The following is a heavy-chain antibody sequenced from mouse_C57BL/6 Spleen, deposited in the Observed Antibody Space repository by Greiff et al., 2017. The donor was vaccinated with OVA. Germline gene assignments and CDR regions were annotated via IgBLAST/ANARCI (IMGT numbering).Heavy chain of an antibody. V-gene: IGHV5-17*01. CDR1: GFTFSDYG. D-gene: IGHD1-1*01. Sequence: EVKLVESGGGLVKPGGSLKLSCAASGFTFSDYGMHWVRQAPEKGLEWVAYISSGSSTIYYADTVKGRFTISRDNAKNTLFLQMTSLRSEDTAMYYCARDITTVVPGVWGTGTTVTVSS. J-gene: IGHJ1*03. CDR2: ISSGSSTI. CDR3: ARDITTVVPGV.